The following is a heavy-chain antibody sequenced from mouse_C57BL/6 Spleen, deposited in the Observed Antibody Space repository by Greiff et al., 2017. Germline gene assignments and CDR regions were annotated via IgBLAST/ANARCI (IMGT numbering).Heavy chain of an antibody. CDR3: AREDDGRPLDY. J-gene: IGHJ2*01. V-gene: IGHV1-80*01. CDR1: GYAFSSYW. Sequence: QVQLKASGAELVKPGASVKISCQASGYAFSSYWMNWVKQRPGKGLAGMGQLYPGAGDPNYNGKFKGKATLTADKSSSTAYMQLSSLTSEDSAVYVCAREDDGRPLDYWGQGTTLTVSA. D-gene: IGHD1-1*01. CDR2: LYPGAGDP.